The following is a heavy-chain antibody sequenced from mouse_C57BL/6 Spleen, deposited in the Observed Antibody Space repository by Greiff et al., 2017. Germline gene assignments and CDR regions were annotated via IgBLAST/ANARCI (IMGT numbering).Heavy chain of an antibody. Sequence: EVMLVESGAGLVKPGGSLKLSCAASGFTFSSYAMSWVRQTPEKRLEWVAYISSGGDYIYYADTVKGRFTISRDNARNTLYLQMSSLKSEDTAMYYCTRGGDYEDAMDYWGQGTSVTVSS. CDR2: ISSGGDYI. CDR1: GFTFSSYA. J-gene: IGHJ4*01. D-gene: IGHD2-4*01. V-gene: IGHV5-9-1*02. CDR3: TRGGDYEDAMDY.